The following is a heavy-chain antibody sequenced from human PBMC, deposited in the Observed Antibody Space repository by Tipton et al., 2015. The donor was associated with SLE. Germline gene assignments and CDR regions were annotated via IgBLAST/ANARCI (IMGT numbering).Heavy chain of an antibody. CDR3: ARDGPYYDFWSGMGAFDI. V-gene: IGHV4-59*12. D-gene: IGHD3-3*01. CDR2: MYYSGST. J-gene: IGHJ3*02. CDR1: GVSISNYY. Sequence: TLSLTCYVTGVSISNYYWTWIRQSPGKGLEWIGSMYYSGSTYYNPSLKSRVTISVDTSKNQFSLKLRSVTAADTAVYYCARDGPYYDFWSGMGAFDIWGQGTMVTVSS.